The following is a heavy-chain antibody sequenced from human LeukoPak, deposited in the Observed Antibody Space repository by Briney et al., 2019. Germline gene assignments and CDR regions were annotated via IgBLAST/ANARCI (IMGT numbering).Heavy chain of an antibody. CDR2: ISYSGST. D-gene: IGHD1-1*01. CDR3: AREALGKACFGL. J-gene: IGHJ2*01. CDR1: GGSISSYY. V-gene: IGHV4-59*12. Sequence: SETLSLTCTVSGGSISSYYWSWIRQPPGKGLEWIACISYSGSTKYNPSLKSRVTISLDTSKKQFSLKLSSVTAADTAVYYCAREALGKACFGLWGRGTLVTVSS.